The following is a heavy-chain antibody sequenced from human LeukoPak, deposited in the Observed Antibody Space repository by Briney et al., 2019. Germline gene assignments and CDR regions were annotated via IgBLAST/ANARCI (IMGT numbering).Heavy chain of an antibody. CDR3: ARETSLAGFASGLGFNY. CDR1: GGSISSYY. V-gene: IGHV4-59*01. J-gene: IGHJ4*02. CDR2: IYGSGNT. Sequence: SETLSLTCTVSGGSISSYYWSWIRQPPGKGLEWIGYIYGSGNTNYNPSLKSRVTMSIDTSKNQFSLMLTSVTAADTATYYCARETSLAGFASGLGFNYWGQGILVTVSS. D-gene: IGHD6-19*01.